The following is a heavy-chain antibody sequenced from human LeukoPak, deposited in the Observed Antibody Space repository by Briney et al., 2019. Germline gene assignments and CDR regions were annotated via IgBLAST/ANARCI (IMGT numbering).Heavy chain of an antibody. CDR1: GFTVSDFW. CDR2: IRTKSEGAAT. V-gene: IGHV3-15*01. CDR3: VKRWFDP. Sequence: PGGSLRLSCAASGFTVSDFWMIWVRQAPGRGLEWVGHIRTKSEGAATQYAAPVKGRFTVSRDDSKNTEYQQMDSLQSDDTAVYYCVKRWFDPWGQGALVTVSS. J-gene: IGHJ5*02.